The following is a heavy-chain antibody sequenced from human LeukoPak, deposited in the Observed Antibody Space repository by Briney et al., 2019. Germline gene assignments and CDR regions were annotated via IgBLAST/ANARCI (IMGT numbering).Heavy chain of an antibody. J-gene: IGHJ3*02. CDR3: ARHISHSGSYPDDAFDI. V-gene: IGHV5-51*01. D-gene: IGHD1-26*01. Sequence: GESLKISCKGSGYSFTSYWIGWVRQMPGKGLEWMGIIYPGDSDTRYSPSFQGQVTISADKSISTAYLQWSGLKASDTAMYYCARHISHSGSYPDDAFDIWGQGTMVTVSS. CDR1: GYSFTSYW. CDR2: IYPGDSDT.